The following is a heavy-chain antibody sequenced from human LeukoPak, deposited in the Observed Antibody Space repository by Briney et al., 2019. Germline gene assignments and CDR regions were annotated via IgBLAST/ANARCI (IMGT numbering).Heavy chain of an antibody. J-gene: IGHJ5*02. Sequence: SSVKVSCKASGGTFSSYAISWVRQAPGQGLEWMGGIIPIFGTANYAQKFQGRVTFTADESTSTAYMELSSLRSEDTAVYYCAIMGDFWSGHRHNWFDPWGQGTLVTVSS. CDR2: IIPIFGTA. CDR1: GGTFSSYA. CDR3: AIMGDFWSGHRHNWFDP. V-gene: IGHV1-69*01. D-gene: IGHD3-3*01.